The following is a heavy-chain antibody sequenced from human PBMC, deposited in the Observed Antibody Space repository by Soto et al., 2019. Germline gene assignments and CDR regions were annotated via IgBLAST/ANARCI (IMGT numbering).Heavy chain of an antibody. CDR2: IIPILGIA. CDR3: ARDSVRDIVVVPAATQEPTFDY. J-gene: IGHJ4*02. V-gene: IGHV1-69*04. Sequence: ASVKVSCKASGGTFSSYTISWVRQAPGQGLEWMGRIIPILGIANYAQKFQGRVTITADKSTSTAYMELSSLRSEDTAVYYCARDSVRDIVVVPAATQEPTFDYWGQGTLVTVSS. CDR1: GGTFSSYT. D-gene: IGHD2-2*01.